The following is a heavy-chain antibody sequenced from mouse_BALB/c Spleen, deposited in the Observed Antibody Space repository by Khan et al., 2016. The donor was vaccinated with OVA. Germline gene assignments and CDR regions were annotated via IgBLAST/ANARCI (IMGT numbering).Heavy chain of an antibody. J-gene: IGHJ2*01. CDR3: AREEALYYFDY. V-gene: IGHV1-76*01. CDR1: GYSFTSYC. D-gene: IGHD3-2*02. Sequence: QVQLKQSGAELVRPGASVKLSCKTSGYSFTSYCIHWVKQRSGQGLEWIARIYPGTDNTYYNEKLKDRATLTADKSSSTAYMDLSSLKSEDSAVYFCAREEALYYFDYWGQGTTLTVSS. CDR2: IYPGTDNT.